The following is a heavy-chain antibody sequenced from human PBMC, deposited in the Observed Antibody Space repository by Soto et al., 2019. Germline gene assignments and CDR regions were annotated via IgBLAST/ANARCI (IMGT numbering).Heavy chain of an antibody. CDR3: RQGEDRGEHFDN. CDR2: IKPNSGDT. J-gene: IGHJ4*02. CDR1: GYIFNDYY. V-gene: IGHV1-2*02. Sequence: QVQLVQSGAEVKKPGASVKVSCKASGYIFNDYYMHWVRQAPGQGLEWMGWIKPNSGDTKYAQKFQDRVTMTRDTSISTAYMELSRLRSDDTAVYYCRQGEDRGEHFDNWGQGTLVIVSS. D-gene: IGHD2-15*01.